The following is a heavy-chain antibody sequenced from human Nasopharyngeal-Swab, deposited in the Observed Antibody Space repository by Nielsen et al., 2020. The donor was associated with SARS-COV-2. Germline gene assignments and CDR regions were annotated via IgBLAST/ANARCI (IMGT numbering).Heavy chain of an antibody. V-gene: IGHV2-5*02. Sequence: SGPTLVQPPQTLTLTCTFSGFSLSPSGVGVGWIRQPPGKALEWLALIYWDDDKRYSPSLKSRLTISKDTSKNQVVLTMTNMDPVDTATYYCARIMVPTVTTDYWGQGTLVTVSS. J-gene: IGHJ4*02. CDR1: GFSLSPSGVG. CDR3: ARIMVPTVTTDY. CDR2: IYWDDDK. D-gene: IGHD4-17*01.